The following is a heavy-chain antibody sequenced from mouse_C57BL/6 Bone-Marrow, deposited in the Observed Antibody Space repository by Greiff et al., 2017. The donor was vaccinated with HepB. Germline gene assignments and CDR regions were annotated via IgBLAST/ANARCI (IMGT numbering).Heavy chain of an antibody. V-gene: IGHV1-19*01. D-gene: IGHD1-1*01. Sequence: VQLQQSGPVLVKPGASVKMSCKASGYTFTDYYMNWVKQSHGKSLEWIGVINPYNGGTSYNQKFKGKATLTVDKSSSTAYMELNSLTSEDSAVYYCARFTTVVAYPYYYAMDYWGQGTSVTVSS. CDR2: INPYNGGT. CDR3: ARFTTVVAYPYYYAMDY. CDR1: GYTFTDYY. J-gene: IGHJ4*01.